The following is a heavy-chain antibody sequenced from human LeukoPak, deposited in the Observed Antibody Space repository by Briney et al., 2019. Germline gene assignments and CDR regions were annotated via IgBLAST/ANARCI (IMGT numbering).Heavy chain of an antibody. V-gene: IGHV1-69*05. J-gene: IGHJ5*02. Sequence: SVKVSCKASGGTFSSYAISWVRQAPGQGLEWMGGIIPIFGTANYAQKFQGRVTITTDESTSTAYMELGSLRSEDTAVYYCARALYGGDAANWFDPWGQGTLVTVSS. D-gene: IGHD4-23*01. CDR3: ARALYGGDAANWFDP. CDR2: IIPIFGTA. CDR1: GGTFSSYA.